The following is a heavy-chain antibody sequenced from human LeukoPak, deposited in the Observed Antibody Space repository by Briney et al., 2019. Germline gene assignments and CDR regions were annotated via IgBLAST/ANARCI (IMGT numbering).Heavy chain of an antibody. CDR3: ARAARYYFDY. J-gene: IGHJ4*02. D-gene: IGHD6-6*01. V-gene: IGHV4-34*01. CDR1: GGSFSGYY. CDR2: INHSGST. Sequence: SETLCLTCAVYGGSFSGYYWSWIRQPPGKGLEWIGEINHSGSTDYNPSLKSRVTISVDTSKNQLSLKLSSVTAADTAVYYCARAARYYFDYWGQGTLVTVSS.